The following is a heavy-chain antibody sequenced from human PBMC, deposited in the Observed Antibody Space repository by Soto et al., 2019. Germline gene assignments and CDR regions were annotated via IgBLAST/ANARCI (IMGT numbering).Heavy chain of an antibody. D-gene: IGHD3-16*02. CDR2: INPSGGST. V-gene: IGHV1-46*01. CDR3: ARDWQGEFGGVIAKNHNYYYYGMDV. CDR1: GYTFTSYY. Sequence: PRPSVKVSCQASGYTFTSYYMHWVRQAPGQGLEWMGIINPSGGSTSYAQKFQGRVTMTRDTSTSTVYMELSSLRSEDTAVYYCARDWQGEFGGVIAKNHNYYYYGMDVWGQGTTVTVSS. J-gene: IGHJ6*02.